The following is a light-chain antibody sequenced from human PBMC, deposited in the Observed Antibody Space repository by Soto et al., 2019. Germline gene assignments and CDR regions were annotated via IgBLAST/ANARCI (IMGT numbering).Light chain of an antibody. V-gene: IGKV1-39*01. CDR3: QQTDSTPYT. CDR2: TSG. CDR1: QRITTY. Sequence: IQMTQSPSSLSASVGDRVTITCRASQRITTYLNWYQQKPGEAPKLLISTSGTLQRGVPSRFSGSGSGTDFTLTITALRPEDFATYFCQQTDSTPYTFGQGTKRAI. J-gene: IGKJ2*01.